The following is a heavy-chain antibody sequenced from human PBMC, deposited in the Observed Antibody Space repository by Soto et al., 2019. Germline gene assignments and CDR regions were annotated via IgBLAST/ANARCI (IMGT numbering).Heavy chain of an antibody. J-gene: IGHJ4*02. Sequence: EVQLLESGGGLVQPGGSLRLSCAASGFTFSSYAMSWVRQAPGKGLEWVSAISGSGGSTYYADSVKGRFTISRDNSKTTLHLQMNRLRAEDTAVYYGAKAQMYSSSSSVDYWGRGTLVTVSS. CDR3: AKAQMYSSSSSVDY. V-gene: IGHV3-23*01. CDR1: GFTFSSYA. CDR2: ISGSGGST. D-gene: IGHD6-6*01.